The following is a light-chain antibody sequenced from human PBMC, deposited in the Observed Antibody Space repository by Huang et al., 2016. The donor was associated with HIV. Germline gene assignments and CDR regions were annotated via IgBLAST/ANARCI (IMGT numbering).Light chain of an antibody. CDR2: AAS. Sequence: DIQMTQSPSSLSASVGDRVTITCRASRDITKSLAWYQQKPGKAPNLLLYAASRLESGVPSRFRGSGSETIYTLTIDNLQPEDSAVYFCQQYFSPLPITFGQGTRLEI. J-gene: IGKJ5*01. V-gene: IGKV1-NL1*01. CDR1: RDITKS. CDR3: QQYFSPLPIT.